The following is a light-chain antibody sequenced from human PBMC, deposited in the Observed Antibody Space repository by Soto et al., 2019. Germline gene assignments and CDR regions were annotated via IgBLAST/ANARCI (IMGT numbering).Light chain of an antibody. V-gene: IGLV1-40*01. CDR2: GND. Sequence: QLVLTQPPSVSGAPGQRVTISCTGSSSNIGAGYDVHWYQQLPGTAPKLLIYGNDNRPSGVPDRFSGSKSGTSASLAITGLQAEDEADYYCQSYDSSLVFGGGTKLTVL. CDR3: QSYDSSLV. CDR1: SSNIGAGYD. J-gene: IGLJ2*01.